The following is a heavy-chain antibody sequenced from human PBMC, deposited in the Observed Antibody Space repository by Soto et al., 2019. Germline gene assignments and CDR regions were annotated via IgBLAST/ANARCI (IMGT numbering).Heavy chain of an antibody. CDR3: ARGGLAAAGPLYYYYCMDV. J-gene: IGHJ6*02. CDR2: SSSSRSYI. V-gene: IGHV3-21*01. CDR1: AFTFSSYS. D-gene: IGHD6-13*01. Sequence: GLSMRLSCALAAFTFSSYSMNWGRQAPGKGLEWITYSSSSRSYIYYADSVKGRCTISRDNAKSSPYLQRNSRRAEDTAVYYSARGGLAAAGPLYYYYCMDVWGQGTTVTVSS.